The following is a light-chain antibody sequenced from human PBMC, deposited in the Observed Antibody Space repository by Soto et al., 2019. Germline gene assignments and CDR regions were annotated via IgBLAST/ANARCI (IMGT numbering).Light chain of an antibody. Sequence: DIVMTQSPLSLPVTPGESASISCRSSQSLLQSNGYNYLDWYLQKPGQSPQLLIYLGSNRASGVPDRFSGSGSGTDFTLKISRVEAEDVGVYYCMQALQTPITFGQGTRLEIK. CDR3: MQALQTPIT. V-gene: IGKV2-28*01. J-gene: IGKJ5*01. CDR1: QSLLQSNGYNY. CDR2: LGS.